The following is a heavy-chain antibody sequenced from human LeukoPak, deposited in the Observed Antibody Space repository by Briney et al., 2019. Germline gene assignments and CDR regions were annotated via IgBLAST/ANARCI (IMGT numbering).Heavy chain of an antibody. J-gene: IGHJ6*04. CDR1: GFTFSSYE. CDR3: ARWERREIYGMDV. V-gene: IGHV3-48*03. D-gene: IGHD1-26*01. Sequence: GGSLRLSCAASGFTFSSYEMNWVRQAPGKGLEWVSYISSSGSTIYCADSVKGRFTISRDNAKNSLYLQMNSLRAEDTAVYYCARWERREIYGMDVWGKGTTVTVSS. CDR2: ISSSGSTI.